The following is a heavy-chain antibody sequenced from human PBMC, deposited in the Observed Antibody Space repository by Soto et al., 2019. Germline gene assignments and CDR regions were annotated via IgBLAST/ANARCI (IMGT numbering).Heavy chain of an antibody. CDR3: AKDEGGGY. CDR2: ISYDGSNK. J-gene: IGHJ4*02. CDR1: GFTFSSYG. D-gene: IGHD1-26*01. V-gene: IGHV3-30*18. Sequence: QVQLVESGGGVVQPGRSLRLSCAASGFTFSSYGMHWVRQAPGKGLEWVAVISYDGSNKYYADSVKGRFTISRDNSKNTLYLQMNSLRAEDTAVYYCAKDEGGGYWGQGTLVTVSS.